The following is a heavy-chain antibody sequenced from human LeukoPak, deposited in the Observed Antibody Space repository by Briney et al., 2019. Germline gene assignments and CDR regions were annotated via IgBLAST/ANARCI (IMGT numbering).Heavy chain of an antibody. Sequence: SETLSLTCAVYGGSFSGYYWSWIRQPPGKGLEWIGYIYYSGSTYYNPSLKSRVTISVDTSKNQFSLNLSSVTAADTAVYFCARKTTSAYYFDYWGQGTLVTVSS. CDR3: ARKTTSAYYFDY. CDR2: IYYSGST. CDR1: GGSFSGYY. V-gene: IGHV4-34*09. J-gene: IGHJ4*02. D-gene: IGHD1-7*01.